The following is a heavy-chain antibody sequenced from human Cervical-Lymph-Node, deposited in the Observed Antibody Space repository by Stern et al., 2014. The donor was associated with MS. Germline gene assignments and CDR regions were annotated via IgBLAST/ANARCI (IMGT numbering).Heavy chain of an antibody. D-gene: IGHD3-9*01. Sequence: QVTLKESGPVLVKPTETLTLTCTVSGFSLSNARMGVSWIRQPPGKALEWLAHIFSNDEKSYSTSLKSRLTISKDTSKSQVVLTMTNMDPVDTATYYCARMTVYYDILTGYYNFEDLYDYWGQGTLVTVSS. CDR2: IFSNDEK. V-gene: IGHV2-26*01. CDR3: ARMTVYYDILTGYYNFEDLYDY. CDR1: GFSLSNARMG. J-gene: IGHJ4*02.